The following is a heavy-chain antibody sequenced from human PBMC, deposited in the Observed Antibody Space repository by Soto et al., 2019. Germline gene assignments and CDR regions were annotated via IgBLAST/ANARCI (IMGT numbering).Heavy chain of an antibody. Sequence: PGGSLRLSCAASGFTFSSYAMHWVRQAPGKGLEWVAVISYDGSNKYYADSVKGRFTISRDNSKNTLYLQMNSLRAEDTAVYYCARDGGDVGAARPLSNYYYGMDVWGQGTTVTVSS. J-gene: IGHJ6*02. D-gene: IGHD6-6*01. V-gene: IGHV3-30-3*01. CDR1: GFTFSSYA. CDR2: ISYDGSNK. CDR3: ARDGGDVGAARPLSNYYYGMDV.